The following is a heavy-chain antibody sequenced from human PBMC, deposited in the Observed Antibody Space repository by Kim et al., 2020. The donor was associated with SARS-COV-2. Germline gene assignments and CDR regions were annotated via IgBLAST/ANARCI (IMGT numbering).Heavy chain of an antibody. V-gene: IGHV3-23*01. J-gene: IGHJ6*02. Sequence: GGSLRLSCAASGFTFSSYAMSWVRQAPGKGLEWVSAISGSGGSTYYADSVKGRFTISRDNSKNTLYLQMNSLRAEDTAVYYCAKLASRRDGYPDYYYYGMDVWGQGTTVTVSS. D-gene: IGHD5-12*01. CDR1: GFTFSSYA. CDR3: AKLASRRDGYPDYYYYGMDV. CDR2: ISGSGGST.